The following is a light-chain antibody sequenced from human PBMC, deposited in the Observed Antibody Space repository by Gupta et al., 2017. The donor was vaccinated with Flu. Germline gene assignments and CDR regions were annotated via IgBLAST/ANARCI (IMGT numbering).Light chain of an antibody. CDR3: QKYNSALT. V-gene: IGKV1-27*01. J-gene: IGKJ5*01. CDR2: AAS. CDR1: QGISNY. Sequence: VGDRVTITCRASQGISNYLAWYQQKPGKVPKLLIYAASTLQSGVPSRFSGSGSGTDFTLTISSLQPEDVATYYCQKYNSALTFGQRTRLEIK.